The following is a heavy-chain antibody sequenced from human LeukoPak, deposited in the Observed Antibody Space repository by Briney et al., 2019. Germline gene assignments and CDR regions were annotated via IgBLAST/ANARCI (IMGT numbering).Heavy chain of an antibody. D-gene: IGHD3-22*01. CDR2: IRSDGSDT. CDR1: GFTFSDTW. CDR3: ARDYGEYYYDSSGYYGGFDY. Sequence: GGSLRLSCAASGFTFSDTWMHWVRQAPGEGLVWVSRIRSDGSDTRYAESVKGRFTISRDNAKNSLYLQMNSLRAEDTAVYYCARDYGEYYYDSSGYYGGFDYWGQGTLVTVSS. J-gene: IGHJ4*02. V-gene: IGHV3-74*01.